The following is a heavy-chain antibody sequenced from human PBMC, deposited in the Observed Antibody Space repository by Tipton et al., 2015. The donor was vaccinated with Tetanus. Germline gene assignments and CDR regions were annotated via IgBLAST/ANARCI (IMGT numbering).Heavy chain of an antibody. J-gene: IGHJ6*02. CDR3: ARDHGITWGGMGYYYVMDV. CDR2: IYYSGST. CDR1: GDSLSNGDYY. Sequence: TLSLTCTVSGDSLSNGDYYWSWIRQPPGKGLESIGYIYYSGSTYYNPSLKSRVTISVDTSKNQFSLRLSSVTAADTAVYYCARDHGITWGGMGYYYVMDVWGQGTTVTVSS. V-gene: IGHV4-30-4*01. D-gene: IGHD3-16*01.